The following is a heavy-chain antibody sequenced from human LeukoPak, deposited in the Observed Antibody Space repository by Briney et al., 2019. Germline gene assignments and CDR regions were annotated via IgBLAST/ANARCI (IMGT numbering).Heavy chain of an antibody. J-gene: IGHJ5*02. D-gene: IGHD3-10*01. V-gene: IGHV2-5*02. Sequence: SGPTLVKPTQTLTLTCTFSGFSLSTSGVGVGWIRQPPGKALEWLALIYWDDDKRYSPSLKSRLTITMDTSKNQVVLTMTNMDPVDTATYYCAHRPDSTPEIWFGELSSWFDPWGQGTLVTVSS. CDR2: IYWDDDK. CDR3: AHRPDSTPEIWFGELSSWFDP. CDR1: GFSLSTSGVG.